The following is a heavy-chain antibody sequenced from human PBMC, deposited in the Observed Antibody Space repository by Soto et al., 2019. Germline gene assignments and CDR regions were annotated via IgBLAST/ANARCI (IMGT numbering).Heavy chain of an antibody. CDR3: ASGDYADYYYGMDV. Sequence: PGGSLRLSCAAPGFTFSSYAMHWVRQAPGKGLEWVAVISYDGSNKYYADSVKGRFTISRDNSKNTLYLQMNSLRAEDTAVYYCASGDYADYYYGMDVWGQGTTVTVSS. D-gene: IGHD4-17*01. J-gene: IGHJ6*02. CDR1: GFTFSSYA. CDR2: ISYDGSNK. V-gene: IGHV3-30-3*01.